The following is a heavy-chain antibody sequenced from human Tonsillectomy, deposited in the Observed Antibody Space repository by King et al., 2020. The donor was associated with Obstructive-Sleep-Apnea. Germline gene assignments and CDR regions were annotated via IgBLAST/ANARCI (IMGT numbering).Heavy chain of an antibody. J-gene: IGHJ5*02. CDR1: GYSINSGYY. Sequence: VQLQESGPGLVKPSETLCLTCTVSGYSINSGYYWGWIRQPPGKGLEWIGSVYHSGNTYYNPSLKSRVTISVHTSQNQFSLRLFSVTAADTAVYYCAREGYGPWGQGALVTVSS. CDR3: AREGYGP. D-gene: IGHD5-12*01. CDR2: VYHSGNT. V-gene: IGHV4-38-2*02.